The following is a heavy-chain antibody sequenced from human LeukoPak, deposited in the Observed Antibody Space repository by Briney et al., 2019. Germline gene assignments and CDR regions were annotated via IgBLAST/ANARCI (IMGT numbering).Heavy chain of an antibody. CDR3: TRGLLLGENDWFDP. CDR2: ISYDGSNK. V-gene: IGHV3-30*04. CDR1: GFTFSSYA. D-gene: IGHD3-10*01. J-gene: IGHJ5*02. Sequence: GGSLRLSCAASGFTFSSYAMHWVRQAPGKGLEWVAVISYDGSNKYYADSVKGRFTISRDNSKNTLYLQMNSLRAEDTAVYYCTRGLLLGENDWFDPWGQGTLVTVSS.